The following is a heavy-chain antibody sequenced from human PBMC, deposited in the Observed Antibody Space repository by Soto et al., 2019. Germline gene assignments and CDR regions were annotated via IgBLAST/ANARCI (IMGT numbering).Heavy chain of an antibody. D-gene: IGHD2-15*01. CDR1: GFTFSSYA. J-gene: IGHJ5*02. CDR3: AKDRGSGDQGRVRFDP. Sequence: VQLLESRGDLVQPGGSLRLSCAASGFTFSSYAMSWVRQAPGKGLEWVSTISPGGGSTYYADSVKGRFTISRDNSKNTLHLQVNSLRAEDTAVYYCAKDRGSGDQGRVRFDPWGQGTLVTVSS. CDR2: ISPGGGST. V-gene: IGHV3-23*01.